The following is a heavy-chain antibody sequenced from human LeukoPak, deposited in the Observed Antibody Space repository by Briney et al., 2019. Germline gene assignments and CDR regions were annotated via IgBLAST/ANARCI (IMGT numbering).Heavy chain of an antibody. Sequence: GGSLRLSCAASGFTFNTYWMSWVRQAPGKGLEWVANIKQDGSEKHYVDSVKGRFTISRDNAKNTLYLQMNSLRAEDTAVYYCAKDAPTAMVRGVNKHWGQGTLVTVSS. CDR2: IKQDGSEK. CDR3: AKDAPTAMVRGVNKH. V-gene: IGHV3-7*03. D-gene: IGHD3-10*01. CDR1: GFTFNTYW. J-gene: IGHJ4*02.